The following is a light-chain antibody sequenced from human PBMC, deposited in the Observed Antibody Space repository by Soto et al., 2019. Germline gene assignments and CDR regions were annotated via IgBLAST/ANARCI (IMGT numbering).Light chain of an antibody. V-gene: IGKV1-39*01. CDR2: SAS. J-gene: IGKJ1*01. CDR3: KQSYSTPSWT. Sequence: DIQMTQSPSSLSASLGDRVTITCPASQSISSYFNWYQQKPGKAPKLLIYSASSLQSGGPSRSSGSGSGTDFTLTISILHPEVFATYYCKQSYSTPSWTFGQGTRVDIK. CDR1: QSISSY.